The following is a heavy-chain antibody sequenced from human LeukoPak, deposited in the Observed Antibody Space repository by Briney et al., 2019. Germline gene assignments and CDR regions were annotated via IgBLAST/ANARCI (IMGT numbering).Heavy chain of an antibody. J-gene: IGHJ6*03. CDR3: TKNGYELRTNMDV. D-gene: IGHD3-3*01. Sequence: GGSLRLSCAASGFTFSSYAMHWVRQAPGKGLEWVAVISYDGSNKYYADSVKGRFTISRDNSRNTLYLQMNSLRAEDTAVYYCTKNGYELRTNMDVWGKGTTVTVSS. CDR1: GFTFSSYA. V-gene: IGHV3-30-3*02. CDR2: ISYDGSNK.